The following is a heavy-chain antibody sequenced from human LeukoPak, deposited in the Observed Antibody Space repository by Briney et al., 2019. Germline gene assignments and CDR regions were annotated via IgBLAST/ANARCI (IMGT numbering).Heavy chain of an antibody. CDR1: GYTFTGYY. CDR3: ARGKDIVVVPAAEADY. D-gene: IGHD2-2*01. Sequence: ASVKVSCKASGYTFTGYYMHWVRQAPGQGLEWMGILNPSGGSTSYAQKFQGRVTMTRDMSTSTVYMELSSLRSEDTAVYYCARGKDIVVVPAAEADYWGQGTLVTVSS. CDR2: LNPSGGST. V-gene: IGHV1-46*01. J-gene: IGHJ4*02.